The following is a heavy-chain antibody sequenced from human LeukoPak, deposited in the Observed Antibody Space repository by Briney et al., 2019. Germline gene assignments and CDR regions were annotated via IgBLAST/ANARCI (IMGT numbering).Heavy chain of an antibody. D-gene: IGHD1-26*01. CDR1: GYSISSGYY. V-gene: IGHV4-38-2*02. Sequence: SPSETLSLTCTVSGYSISSGYYWGWIRQPPGKGLEWIGSIYHSGSTYYNPSLKSRVTISVDTSKNQFSLKLSSVTAADTAVYYCARHPISSTQGSYTNWFDPWGQGTLVTVSS. CDR2: IYHSGST. J-gene: IGHJ5*02. CDR3: ARHPISSTQGSYTNWFDP.